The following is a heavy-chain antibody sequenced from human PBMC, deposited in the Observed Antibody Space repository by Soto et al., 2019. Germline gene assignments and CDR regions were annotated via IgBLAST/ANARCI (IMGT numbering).Heavy chain of an antibody. V-gene: IGHV3-23*01. CDR1: GFTFSSYA. J-gene: IGHJ4*02. CDR3: AKDARSCSSTSCYVGVFDY. CDR2: ISGSGGST. D-gene: IGHD2-2*01. Sequence: GSLRLSCAASGFTFSSYAMSWVRQAPGKGLEWVSAISGSGGSTYYADSVKGRFTISRDNSKNTLYLQMNSLRAEDTAVYYCAKDARSCSSTSCYVGVFDYWGQGTLVTVSS.